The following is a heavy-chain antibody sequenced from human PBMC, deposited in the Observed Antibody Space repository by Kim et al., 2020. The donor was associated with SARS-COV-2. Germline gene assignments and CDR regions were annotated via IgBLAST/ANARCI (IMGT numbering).Heavy chain of an antibody. Sequence: SETLSLTCTVSGGSISSGGYYWSWIRQHPGKGLEWIGYIYYSGSTYYNPSLKSRVTISVDTSKNQFSLKLSSVTAADTAVYYCARDWVSPVTHYFDYWGQGTLVTVSS. V-gene: IGHV4-31*03. D-gene: IGHD2-21*02. CDR2: IYYSGST. CDR3: ARDWVSPVTHYFDY. CDR1: GGSISSGGYY. J-gene: IGHJ4*02.